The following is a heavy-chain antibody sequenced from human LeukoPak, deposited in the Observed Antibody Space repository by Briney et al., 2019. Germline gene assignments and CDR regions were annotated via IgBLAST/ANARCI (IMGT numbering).Heavy chain of an antibody. V-gene: IGHV5-51*01. CDR2: IYPGDSDT. J-gene: IGHJ4*02. CDR1: GYSFTSYW. CDR3: ARLLSVAGTVDY. Sequence: GEPLKISCKGSGYSFTSYWIGWMRQMPGKGLEWMGIIYPGDSDTRYSPSFQGQVTISSDKSISTAYLQWSGLKASDTAMYYCARLLSVAGTVDYWGQGTLVTVSS. D-gene: IGHD6-19*01.